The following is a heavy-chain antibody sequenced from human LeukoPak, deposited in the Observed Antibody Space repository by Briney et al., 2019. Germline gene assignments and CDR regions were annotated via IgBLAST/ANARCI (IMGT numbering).Heavy chain of an antibody. D-gene: IGHD3-22*01. CDR1: GYTFTSYY. CDR3: ARDRRSYDSSGYVDY. CDR2: INPSGCST. J-gene: IGHJ4*02. Sequence: ASVKVSCKASGYTFTSYYMHWVRQAPGQGLEWMGIINPSGCSTSYAQKFQGRVTMTRDTSTSTVYMELSSLRSEYTAVYNCARDRRSYDSSGYVDYWGQGTLVTVSS. V-gene: IGHV1-46*01.